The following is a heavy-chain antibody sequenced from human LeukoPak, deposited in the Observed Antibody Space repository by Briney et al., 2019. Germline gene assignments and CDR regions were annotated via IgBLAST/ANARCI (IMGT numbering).Heavy chain of an antibody. CDR2: IYTSGST. J-gene: IGHJ5*02. V-gene: IGHV4-61*02. D-gene: IGHD1-26*01. Sequence: PSQTLSLTCTVSGGSISSGSYYWSWIRQPAGKGLEWIGRIYTSGSTNYSPSLKSRVTISVDTSKNQFSLKLSSVTAADTAVYYCARSAENSGSYVPNWFDPWGQGTLVTVSS. CDR1: GGSISSGSYY. CDR3: ARSAENSGSYVPNWFDP.